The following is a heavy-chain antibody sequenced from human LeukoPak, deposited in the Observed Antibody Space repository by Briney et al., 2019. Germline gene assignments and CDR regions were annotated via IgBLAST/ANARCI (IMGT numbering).Heavy chain of an antibody. CDR2: ISGYNGIT. Sequence: GASVKVSCKASGYSFISYGINWVRQAPGQGLEWMGWISGYNGITKYAENFQGRVTMTTDTSTSTAYMELRSLRSDDTAVYYCARELGGAGSYFFPYYAMDVWGQGTTVTVSS. CDR1: GYSFISYG. V-gene: IGHV1-18*01. D-gene: IGHD3-10*01. CDR3: ARELGGAGSYFFPYYAMDV. J-gene: IGHJ6*02.